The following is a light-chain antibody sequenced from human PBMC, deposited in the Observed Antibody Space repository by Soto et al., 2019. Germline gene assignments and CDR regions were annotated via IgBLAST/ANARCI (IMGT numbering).Light chain of an antibody. J-gene: IGKJ2*01. CDR3: QQYGSSPLYT. V-gene: IGKV3-20*01. CDR2: GAS. CDR1: QSVSSSY. Sequence: IVLTQSPGTLSLSPGERATLSCRASQSVSSSYLAWYQQKPGQAPRLLIYGASSRATGIPDRFSGSGSGTDFTLTISRLEPEDFAVYYCQQYGSSPLYTFGQGTKLELK.